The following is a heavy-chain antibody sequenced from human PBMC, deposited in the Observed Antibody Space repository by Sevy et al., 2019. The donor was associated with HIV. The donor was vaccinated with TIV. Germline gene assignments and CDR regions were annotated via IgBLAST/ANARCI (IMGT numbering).Heavy chain of an antibody. CDR2: IFFSGST. J-gene: IGHJ4*02. D-gene: IGHD2-2*01. Sequence: SETLSLTCTVSGVSISGTSYDWGWIRQPPGKGLEWIASIFFSGSTYYNPSLQSRVTISVDTSKNQFSLKLSSVTAADTAVYYCARDMLGYCSSTSCYAEGYFDYWGQGTLVTVSS. CDR1: GVSISGTSYD. V-gene: IGHV4-39*07. CDR3: ARDMLGYCSSTSCYAEGYFDY.